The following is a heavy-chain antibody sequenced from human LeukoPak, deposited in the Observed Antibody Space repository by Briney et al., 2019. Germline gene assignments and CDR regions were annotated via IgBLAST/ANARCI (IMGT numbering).Heavy chain of an antibody. CDR1: GYTFTSYG. CDR3: ARRLNSQFPGAFDI. CDR2: IIPIFGTA. Sequence: GASVKVSCKASGYTFTSYGISWVRQAPGQGLEWMGGIIPIFGTANYAQKFQGRVTITADESTSTAYMELSSLRSEDTAVYYCARRLNSQFPGAFDIWGQGTMVTVSS. D-gene: IGHD5-24*01. V-gene: IGHV1-69*13. J-gene: IGHJ3*02.